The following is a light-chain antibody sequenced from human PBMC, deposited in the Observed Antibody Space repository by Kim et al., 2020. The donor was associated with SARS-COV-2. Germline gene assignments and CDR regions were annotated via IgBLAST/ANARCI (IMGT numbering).Light chain of an antibody. CDR1: QTISTS. CDR3: QQYHDWPRT. Sequence: VPPGERATPACRASQTISTSLAWYQQKPGQAPRLLIYGASTRATGIPARFSGSGSGTEFTLTITSLQSEGFAVYYCQQYHDWPRTFGQGTKVDIK. J-gene: IGKJ1*01. CDR2: GAS. V-gene: IGKV3-15*01.